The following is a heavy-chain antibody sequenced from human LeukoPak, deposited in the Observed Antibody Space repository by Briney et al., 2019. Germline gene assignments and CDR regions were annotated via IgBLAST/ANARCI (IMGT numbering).Heavy chain of an antibody. V-gene: IGHV4-39*07. D-gene: IGHD2-2*01. CDR1: GDSVSSTHFY. CDR2: IYYSGST. CDR3: ARDNAVVVPAATQNAFGI. J-gene: IGHJ3*02. Sequence: PSETLSLTCSLSGDSVSSTHFYWGWIRQPPGKGLEWIGSIYYSGSTYYNPSLKSRVTISVDTSKNQFSLKLSSVTAADTAVYYCARDNAVVVPAATQNAFGIWGQGTMVTVSS.